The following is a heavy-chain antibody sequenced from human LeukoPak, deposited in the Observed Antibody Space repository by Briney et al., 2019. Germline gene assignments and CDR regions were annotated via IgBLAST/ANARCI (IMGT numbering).Heavy chain of an antibody. CDR2: ISSGGSTI. CDR3: ARGALGYQLPTTYYYYYGMDV. D-gene: IGHD2-2*01. Sequence: GGSLRLSCAASGFTFSSYAMSWVRQAPGKGLEWISYISSGGSTIYYADSVRGQFTIPRDNAKKSPYLQMNSLRAEDTAVYYCARGALGYQLPTTYYYYYGMDVWGQGTTVTVSS. J-gene: IGHJ6*02. CDR1: GFTFSSYA. V-gene: IGHV3-48*04.